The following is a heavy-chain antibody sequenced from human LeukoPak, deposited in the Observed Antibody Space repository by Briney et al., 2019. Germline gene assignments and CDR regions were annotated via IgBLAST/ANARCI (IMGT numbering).Heavy chain of an antibody. Sequence: SGTLSLTCAVSGGSISSSNWWSWVRQPPGKGLEWIGEIYHSGSTNYYPSLKSRVTILLDKSKNQFSLKLSSVTAADTAVYFCARRQDGSGSYYWGQGTLVTVSA. CDR1: GGSISSSNW. D-gene: IGHD3-10*01. CDR2: IYHSGST. V-gene: IGHV4-4*02. CDR3: ARRQDGSGSYY. J-gene: IGHJ4*02.